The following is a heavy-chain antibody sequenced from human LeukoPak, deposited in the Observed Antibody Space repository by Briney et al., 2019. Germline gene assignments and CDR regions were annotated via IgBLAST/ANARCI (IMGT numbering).Heavy chain of an antibody. V-gene: IGHV1-69*04. J-gene: IGHJ4*02. CDR1: GGTFSSYA. CDR3: ARVVDDSRSDYFDY. CDR2: IIPILGIA. D-gene: IGHD3-22*01. Sequence: SVKVSCKASGGTFSSYAISWVRQAPGQGLEWMGRIIPILGIANYAQKFQGRVTTTADKSTSTAYMELSSLRSEDTAVYYCARVVDDSRSDYFDYWGQGTLVTVSS.